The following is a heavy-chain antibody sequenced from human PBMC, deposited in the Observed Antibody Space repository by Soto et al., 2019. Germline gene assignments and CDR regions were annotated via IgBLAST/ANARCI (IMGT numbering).Heavy chain of an antibody. Sequence: QITLKESGPTLVKPTQTLTLTCTFSGFSLSSTRMAVGWIRQPPGKALEWLALIYWDDDKRYSPFLKSRLTLHKDTSKDQVVLTMSNMAPVDTARYYCAHIVVAGLGYYFDYWGQGTLVTVSS. V-gene: IGHV2-5*02. J-gene: IGHJ4*02. CDR1: GFSLSSTRMA. D-gene: IGHD6-19*01. CDR2: IYWDDDK. CDR3: AHIVVAGLGYYFDY.